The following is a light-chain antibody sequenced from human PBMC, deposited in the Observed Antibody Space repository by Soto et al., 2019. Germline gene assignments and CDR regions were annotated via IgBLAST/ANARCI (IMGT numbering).Light chain of an antibody. CDR2: DAS. V-gene: IGKV1-33*01. CDR3: QQYDNLLS. Sequence: DIQMTQSPSSLSASVGERVTITCQASQDISNYLNWYQQKPGKAPKLLIYDASNLQTGFSSRFSGSGSGTDFTFTISSLQPEDIATYYCQQYDNLLSLGQGTRLEIK. J-gene: IGKJ5*01. CDR1: QDISNY.